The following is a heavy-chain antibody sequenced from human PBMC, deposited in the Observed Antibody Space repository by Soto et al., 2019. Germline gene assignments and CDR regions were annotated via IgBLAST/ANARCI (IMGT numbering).Heavy chain of an antibody. D-gene: IGHD3-16*01. CDR2: IWDDGIKK. CDR1: GFTFSHYA. Sequence: QVQLVESGGGVVQPGRSLRLSCAASGFTFSHYAFHWIRQAPGQGLEWVAVIWDDGIKKCYPDSVRGRFTISRDDSENTLFLQMNSLTAEDTAIYYCVRGGSVAGAFDFWGKGTMVTVSS. J-gene: IGHJ3*01. V-gene: IGHV3-33*01. CDR3: VRGGSVAGAFDF.